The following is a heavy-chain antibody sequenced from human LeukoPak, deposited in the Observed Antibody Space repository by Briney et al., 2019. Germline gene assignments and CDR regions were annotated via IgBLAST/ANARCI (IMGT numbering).Heavy chain of an antibody. CDR1: GFTFRNAW. V-gene: IGHV3-53*04. CDR2: IYGGGST. D-gene: IGHD3-22*01. CDR3: AWASLVVVIGDALDI. J-gene: IGHJ3*02. Sequence: HTGGSLRLSCAASGFTFRNAWMSWVRQAPGKGLEWVSIIYGGGSTYYADSVKGRFTISRHNSKNTVYLQMNSLRADDTAVYFCAWASLVVVIGDALDIWGQGTVVTVSS.